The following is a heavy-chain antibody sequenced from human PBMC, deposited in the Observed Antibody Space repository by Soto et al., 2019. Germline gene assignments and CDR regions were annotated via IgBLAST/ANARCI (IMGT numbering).Heavy chain of an antibody. V-gene: IGHV3-64*01. CDR3: ARHYGSGSYLYFDY. J-gene: IGHJ4*02. Sequence: GGSLRLSCAASGCTFSSYWMHWVRQAPGKKLEYVSGISTHGGSTYYANSVKGRFTISRDNSKNTLYLQMGSLRAEDMAVYYCARHYGSGSYLYFDYWGQGTLVTVSS. CDR1: GCTFSSYW. D-gene: IGHD3-10*01. CDR2: ISTHGGST.